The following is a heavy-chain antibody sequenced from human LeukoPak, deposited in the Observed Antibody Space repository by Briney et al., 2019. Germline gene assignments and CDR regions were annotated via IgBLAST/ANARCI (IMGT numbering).Heavy chain of an antibody. CDR3: ASPRLAASRGYSY. Sequence: PSETLSLTCAVYGGSFSGYYWSWIRQPPGKGLEWIGEINHSGSTNYNPSLKSRVTISVDTSKNQFSLKLSSVTAADTAVYYCASPRLAASRGYSYWGQGTLVTVSS. CDR1: GGSFSGYY. V-gene: IGHV4-34*01. D-gene: IGHD5-12*01. CDR2: INHSGST. J-gene: IGHJ4*02.